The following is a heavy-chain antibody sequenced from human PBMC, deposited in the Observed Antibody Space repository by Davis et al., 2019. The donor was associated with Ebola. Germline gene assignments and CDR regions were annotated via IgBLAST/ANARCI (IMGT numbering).Heavy chain of an antibody. V-gene: IGHV4-59*11. Sequence: SETLSPTCTLSGASMTSHYWTWIRQPPGKGLDWIGYVHDNGSPSYSPSLKSRVSMSMDMSKNQFSLRLSSVTAADTAVYYCARGKYPAQGWLDPWGPGILVTVSS. D-gene: IGHD6-6*01. CDR1: GASMTSHY. CDR3: ARGKYPAQGWLDP. J-gene: IGHJ5*02. CDR2: VHDNGSP.